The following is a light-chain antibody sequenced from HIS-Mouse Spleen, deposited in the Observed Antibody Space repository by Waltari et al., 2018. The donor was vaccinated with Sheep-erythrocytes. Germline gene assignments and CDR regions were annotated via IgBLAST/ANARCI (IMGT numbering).Light chain of an antibody. CDR2: AAS. V-gene: IGKV1-9*01. CDR3: QQLNSYLTWT. Sequence: DIQLTQAPSFLSASVGDRVTITCRASQGISSYLAWYQQKPGKAPKLLIYAASTLQSGVQSRFSGSGSGTEFTLTISSLQPEDFATYYCQQLNSYLTWTFGQGTKVEIK. J-gene: IGKJ1*01. CDR1: QGISSY.